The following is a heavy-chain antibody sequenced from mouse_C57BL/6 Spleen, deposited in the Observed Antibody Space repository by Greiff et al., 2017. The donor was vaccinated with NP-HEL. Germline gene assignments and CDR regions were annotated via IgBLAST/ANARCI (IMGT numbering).Heavy chain of an antibody. V-gene: IGHV1-50*01. CDR3: ARQHSSGFDY. J-gene: IGHJ2*01. Sequence: QVQLQQPGAELVKPGASVKLSCKASGYTFTSYWMQWVKQRPGQGLEWIGEIDPSDSYTNYNQKFKGKATLTVDTSSSTAYMQLSSLTSEDSAVYYCARQHSSGFDYWGQGTTLTVSS. CDR2: IDPSDSYT. CDR1: GYTFTSYW. D-gene: IGHD3-2*02.